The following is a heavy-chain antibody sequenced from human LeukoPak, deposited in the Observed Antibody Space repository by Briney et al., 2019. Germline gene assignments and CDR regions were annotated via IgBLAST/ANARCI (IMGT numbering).Heavy chain of an antibody. CDR1: GYTLTELS. Sequence: ASVKVSCKVSGYTLTELSMHWVRQAPGKGLEWMGGFDPEDGETIYAQKFQGRVTMTEDTSTDTAYMELSSLRSEDTAVYYCATPYGSSLSDYYYGMAVWGKGTTVTVSS. CDR2: FDPEDGET. V-gene: IGHV1-24*01. D-gene: IGHD3-10*01. J-gene: IGHJ6*04. CDR3: ATPYGSSLSDYYYGMAV.